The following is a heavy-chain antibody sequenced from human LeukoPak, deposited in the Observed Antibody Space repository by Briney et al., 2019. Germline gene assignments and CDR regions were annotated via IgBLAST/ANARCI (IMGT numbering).Heavy chain of an antibody. Sequence: GGSLRLSCAASGFTFTSYAMSWVRQAPGKGLEWVSAISGSGGSTYYADSVKGRYTISRDNSKSTLYLQMNSLRAEDTATYYCAKDLSTPDSRGRMLLRYYFGYWGQGTLVTVSS. CDR2: ISGSGGST. CDR1: GFTFTSYA. V-gene: IGHV3-23*01. D-gene: IGHD6-13*01. J-gene: IGHJ4*02. CDR3: AKDLSTPDSRGRMLLRYYFGY.